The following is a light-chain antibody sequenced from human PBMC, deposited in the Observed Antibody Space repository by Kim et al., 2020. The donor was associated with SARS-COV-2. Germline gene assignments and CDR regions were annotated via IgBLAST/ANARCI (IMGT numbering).Light chain of an antibody. CDR2: QDS. J-gene: IGLJ2*01. V-gene: IGLV3-1*01. CDR1: KLGDKY. Sequence: VSQGQTASITCSGDKLGDKYACWHQQKPGQSPVLVIYQDSKRPSGIPERFSGSNSGNTATLTISGTQAMDEADYYCQAWDSSSWVFGGGTKLTVL. CDR3: QAWDSSSWV.